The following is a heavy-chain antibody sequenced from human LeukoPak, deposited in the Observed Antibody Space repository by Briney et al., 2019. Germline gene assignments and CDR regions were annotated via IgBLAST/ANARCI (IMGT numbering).Heavy chain of an antibody. CDR2: ISYDGSNK. CDR1: GFTFSSYG. Sequence: GGSLRLSCAASGFTFSSYGMHWVRQAPGKGLEWVAVISYDGSNKYYADSVKGRFTISRDNSKNTLYLQMNSLRAEDTAVYYCAKDWGLYYYDSSGSHDAFDIWGQGTMVTVSS. V-gene: IGHV3-30*18. CDR3: AKDWGLYYYDSSGSHDAFDI. D-gene: IGHD3-22*01. J-gene: IGHJ3*02.